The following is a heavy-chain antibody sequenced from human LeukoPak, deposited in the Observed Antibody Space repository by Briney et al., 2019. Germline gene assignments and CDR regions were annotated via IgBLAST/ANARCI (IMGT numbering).Heavy chain of an antibody. CDR1: GGSISSSSYY. J-gene: IGHJ5*02. V-gene: IGHV4-39*07. D-gene: IGHD6-19*01. CDR3: AREIIAVAGKGWFDP. CDR2: IYYSGST. Sequence: SETLSLTCTVSGGSISSSSYYWGWIRQPPGKGLEWIGSIYYSGSTYYNPSLKSRVTISVDTSKNQFSLKLSSVTAADTAVYYCAREIIAVAGKGWFDPWGQGNLVTVSS.